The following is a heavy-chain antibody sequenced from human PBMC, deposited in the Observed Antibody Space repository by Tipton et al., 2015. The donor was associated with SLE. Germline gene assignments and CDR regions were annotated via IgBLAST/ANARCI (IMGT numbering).Heavy chain of an antibody. V-gene: IGHV4-4*07. Sequence: TLSLTCSVSGASISSYYWGWIRQAPGKGLEWVGCMRRGGRTDYNPSLKSRVAMTVDTSRNQMSLILNSVSLADTAVYYCARGMVTWRGAILGVDVWGQGTTVNVSS. CDR3: ARGMVTWRGAILGVDV. CDR2: MRRGGRT. CDR1: GASISSYY. J-gene: IGHJ6*02. D-gene: IGHD2-21*02.